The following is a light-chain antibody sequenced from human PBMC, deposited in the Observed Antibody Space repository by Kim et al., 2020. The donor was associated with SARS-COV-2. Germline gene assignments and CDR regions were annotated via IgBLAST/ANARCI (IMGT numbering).Light chain of an antibody. V-gene: IGKV3-20*01. J-gene: IGKJ1*01. Sequence: EIVLTQSPGTLSLSPGERATLSSRASQSVSSNYLAWYQQKPGQAPRLLIYGASTRATGIPDRFSGSGSGTDFSLTISRLGPEDFAVYYCQQYGSSPRTFGQGTKVDIK. CDR3: QQYGSSPRT. CDR1: QSVSSNY. CDR2: GAS.